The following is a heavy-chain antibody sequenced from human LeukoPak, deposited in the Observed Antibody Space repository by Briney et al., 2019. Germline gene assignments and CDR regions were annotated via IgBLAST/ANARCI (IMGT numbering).Heavy chain of an antibody. CDR3: ARGIAALGFDP. V-gene: IGHV3-21*01. D-gene: IGHD6-6*01. CDR1: GFTFSSYS. J-gene: IGHJ5*02. Sequence: GGSLRLSCAASGFTFSSYSMNWVRQAPGKGLEWVSSISSSSSYIYYADSVKGRLTISRDNAKNSLDLQMNSLRAEDTAVYYCARGIAALGFDPWGQGTLVTVSS. CDR2: ISSSSSYI.